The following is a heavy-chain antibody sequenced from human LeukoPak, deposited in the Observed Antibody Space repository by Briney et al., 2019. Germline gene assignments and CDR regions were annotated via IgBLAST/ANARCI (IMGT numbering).Heavy chain of an antibody. CDR3: ARLLVPGLAAAGSDY. CDR2: IYYSGST. V-gene: IGHV4-59*05. D-gene: IGHD6-13*01. J-gene: IGHJ4*02. CDR1: GGSFSGYY. Sequence: SETLSLTCAVYGGSFSGYYWSWIRQPPGKGLEWIGSIYYSGSTYYNPSLKSRVTISVDTSKNQFSLKLSSVTAADTAVYYCARLLVPGLAAAGSDYWGQGTLVTVSS.